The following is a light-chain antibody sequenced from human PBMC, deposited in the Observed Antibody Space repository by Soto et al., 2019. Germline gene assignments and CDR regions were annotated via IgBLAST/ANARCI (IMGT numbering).Light chain of an antibody. Sequence: QSALTQPPSASGSPGQSVTISCTGTSSDVGGYNSVSWYLQYPGRAPKLIIYEVIKRPSGVPDRFSGSKSGNTASLTVSGLQAEDEADYYCSSYAGSNNLVFGGGTKVTVL. J-gene: IGLJ2*01. CDR2: EVI. CDR1: SSDVGGYNS. V-gene: IGLV2-8*01. CDR3: SSYAGSNNLV.